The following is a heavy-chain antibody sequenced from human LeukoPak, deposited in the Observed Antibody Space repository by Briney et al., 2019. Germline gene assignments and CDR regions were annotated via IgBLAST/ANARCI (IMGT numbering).Heavy chain of an antibody. CDR2: IYYSGST. CDR1: GGSISSGDYY. CDR3: ARVMSRCSSTSCYKSFDY. Sequence: SETLSLTCTVSGGSISSGDYYWSWLRQPPGKGLEWIGYIYYSGSTYYNPSLKSRVTISVDTSKNQFSLKLSSVTAADTAVYYCARVMSRCSSTSCYKSFDYWGQGTLVTVSS. V-gene: IGHV4-30-4*08. D-gene: IGHD2-2*02. J-gene: IGHJ4*02.